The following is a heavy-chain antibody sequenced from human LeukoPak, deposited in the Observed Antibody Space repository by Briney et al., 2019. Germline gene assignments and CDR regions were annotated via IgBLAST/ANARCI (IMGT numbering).Heavy chain of an antibody. D-gene: IGHD3-22*01. CDR1: GGSISSSSYY. Sequence: SETLSLTCTVSGGSISSSSYYWGWIRQPPRKGLEWTGSIYYSGSTYYNPSLKSRVTISVDTSKNQFSLKLSSVTAADTAVYYCARLGTYYYDSSGYTWGQGTLVTVSS. CDR2: IYYSGST. J-gene: IGHJ5*02. V-gene: IGHV4-39*01. CDR3: ARLGTYYYDSSGYT.